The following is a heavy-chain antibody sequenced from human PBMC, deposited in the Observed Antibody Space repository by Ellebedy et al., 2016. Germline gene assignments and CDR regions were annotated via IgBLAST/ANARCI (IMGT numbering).Heavy chain of an antibody. CDR3: AKATILNYDAFDI. D-gene: IGHD1-7*01. CDR1: GFTFEDYA. J-gene: IGHJ3*02. V-gene: IGHV3-9*01. Sequence: SLKISXAASGFTFEDYAMHWVRQAPGKGLEWVSGINWNIGTIAYADSVRGRFTISRDNAKSSLYLHMSSLRGDDTALYYCAKATILNYDAFDIWGRGTMVTVSS. CDR2: INWNIGTI.